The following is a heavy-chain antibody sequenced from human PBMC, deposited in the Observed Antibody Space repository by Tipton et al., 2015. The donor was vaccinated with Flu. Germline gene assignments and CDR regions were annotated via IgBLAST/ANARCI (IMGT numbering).Heavy chain of an antibody. CDR3: ARNVFEGYGDYRNWFFDL. CDR1: GGSMRSSSHY. V-gene: IGHV4-39*01. CDR2: MFYTGVT. Sequence: TLSLTCTVFGGSMRSSSHYWAWIRQPPGKGLEWIGSMFYTGVTYHNASLKNRITISIDRSETQLSPQLTSVTAADTAVYYCARNVFEGYGDYRNWFFDLWGRGTLVTVSS. J-gene: IGHJ2*01. D-gene: IGHD4-17*01.